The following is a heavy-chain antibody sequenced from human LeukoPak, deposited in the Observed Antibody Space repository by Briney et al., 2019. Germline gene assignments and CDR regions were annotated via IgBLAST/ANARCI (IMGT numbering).Heavy chain of an antibody. D-gene: IGHD5-18*01. CDR1: GFAFRSYW. V-gene: IGHV3-7*01. Sequence: GGSLRLSCAASGFAFRSYWMSWVRQAPGKGLEWVANIKQDGSEKYYVDSVKGRFTISRDNAKNSLYLQMNSLRAEDTAVYYCARDHTAIYYGMDVWGQGTTVTVSS. CDR2: IKQDGSEK. CDR3: ARDHTAIYYGMDV. J-gene: IGHJ6*02.